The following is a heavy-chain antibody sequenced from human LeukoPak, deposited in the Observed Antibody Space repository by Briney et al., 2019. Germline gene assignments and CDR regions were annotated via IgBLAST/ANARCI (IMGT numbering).Heavy chain of an antibody. V-gene: IGHV1-69*02. CDR3: ATLATARPYYFDY. CDR1: GGTFSSYT. Sequence: ASVKVSCKASGGTFSSYTISWVRQAPGQGLEWMGRIIPILGIANYAQNFQGRVTITADKSTSTAYMELSSLRSEDTAVYYCATLATARPYYFDYWGQGTLVTVSS. J-gene: IGHJ4*02. CDR2: IIPILGIA. D-gene: IGHD5-12*01.